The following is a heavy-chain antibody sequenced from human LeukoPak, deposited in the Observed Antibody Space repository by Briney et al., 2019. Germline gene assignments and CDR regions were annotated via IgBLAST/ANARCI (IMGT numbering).Heavy chain of an antibody. J-gene: IGHJ6*02. CDR2: ISHSGST. CDR1: GGSTSSSSYY. Sequence: SETLSLTCTVSGGSTSSSSYYWSWIRQPPGKGLEWIGEISHSGSTNYNPSLKSRVTISVDTSKNQFSLKLSSVTAADTAVYYCARGRPYCGGDCYSHYYYGMDVWGQGTTVTVSS. V-gene: IGHV4-39*07. D-gene: IGHD2-21*02. CDR3: ARGRPYCGGDCYSHYYYGMDV.